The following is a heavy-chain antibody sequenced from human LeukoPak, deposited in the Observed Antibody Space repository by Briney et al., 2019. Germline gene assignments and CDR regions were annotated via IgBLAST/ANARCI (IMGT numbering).Heavy chain of an antibody. CDR2: ISYDGSNK. D-gene: IGHD1-26*01. J-gene: IGHJ4*02. CDR1: GFTFSSYG. CDR3: AKDNSGSYYSLDY. Sequence: SGGSLRLSCAASGFTFSSYGMHWVRQAPGKGLEWVAVISYDGSNKYYADSVKGRFTISRDNSKNTLYLQMNSLRAEDTAVYYCAKDNSGSYYSLDYWGQGTLVTVSS. V-gene: IGHV3-30*18.